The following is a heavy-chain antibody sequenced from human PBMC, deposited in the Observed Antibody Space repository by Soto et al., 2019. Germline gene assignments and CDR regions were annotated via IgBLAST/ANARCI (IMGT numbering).Heavy chain of an antibody. CDR3: ARATNGTTTTPAGSYYGMDV. D-gene: IGHD1-1*01. Sequence: PSETLSLTCAVSGGSISSSNWWSWVRQPPGKGLEWIGEIYHSGSTNYNPSLKSRVTISVDKSKNQFSLKLSSVTAADTAVYYCARATNGTTTTPAGSYYGMDVWGQGTTVTVSS. CDR1: GGSISSSNW. J-gene: IGHJ6*01. V-gene: IGHV4-4*02. CDR2: IYHSGST.